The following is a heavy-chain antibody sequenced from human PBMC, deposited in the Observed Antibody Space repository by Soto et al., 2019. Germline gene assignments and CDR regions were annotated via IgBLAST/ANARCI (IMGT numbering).Heavy chain of an antibody. V-gene: IGHV1-69*08. CDR1: GGTFSSYT. CDR3: AREAGRGYSYGSNY. D-gene: IGHD5-18*01. J-gene: IGHJ4*02. CDR2: IIPILGIA. Sequence: QVQLVQSGAEVKKPGSSVKVSCKASGGTFSSYTISWVRQAPGQGLEWMGRIIPILGIANYAQKFQGRVTITADKSTSTAYMELSSLRSEDTAVYYCAREAGRGYSYGSNYWGQGTLVTVSS.